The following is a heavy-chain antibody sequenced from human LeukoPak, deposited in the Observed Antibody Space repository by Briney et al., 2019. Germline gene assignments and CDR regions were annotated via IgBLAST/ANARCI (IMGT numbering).Heavy chain of an antibody. J-gene: IGHJ4*02. CDR3: TKDLMTGFSSGWYFAY. CDR2: TGGSDDNT. Sequence: GGSLRLSCEGSGFSVNGYVMSWVRQAPGKGLEWIAVTGGSDDNTHYADSVKGRFTISRDNSENRLFLQMNSLRPDDSALYYCTKDLMTGFSSGWYFAYWGQGTLVTVS. D-gene: IGHD6-19*01. V-gene: IGHV3-23*01. CDR1: GFSVNGYV.